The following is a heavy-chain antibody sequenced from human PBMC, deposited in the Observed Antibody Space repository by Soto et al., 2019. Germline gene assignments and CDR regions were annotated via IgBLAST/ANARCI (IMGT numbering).Heavy chain of an antibody. CDR3: ARLKCGGSCFRFDY. V-gene: IGHV4-59*08. D-gene: IGHD2-15*01. CDR1: GGSISSYY. Sequence: QVQLQESGPGLVKPSETLSLTCTVSGGSISSYYWSWIRQPPGKGLEWIGYIYYSGSTNYNPSLKSRVTISVYTSKNQFSLKLSSVTAADTAVYYCARLKCGGSCFRFDYWGQGTLVTVSS. CDR2: IYYSGST. J-gene: IGHJ4*02.